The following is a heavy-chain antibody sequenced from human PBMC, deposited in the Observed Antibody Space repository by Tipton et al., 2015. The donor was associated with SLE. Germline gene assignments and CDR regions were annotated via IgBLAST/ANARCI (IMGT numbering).Heavy chain of an antibody. CDR2: IYTSGST. CDR1: GGSISSGSYY. Sequence: TLSLTCTVSGGSISSGSYYWSWIRQPAGKGLEWIGRIYTSGSTNYNPSLKSRVTISVDTSKNQFSLKLSSVTAADTAVYYCARGLILSWGQGTLVTVSS. V-gene: IGHV4-61*02. J-gene: IGHJ5*02. CDR3: ARGLILS. D-gene: IGHD2-15*01.